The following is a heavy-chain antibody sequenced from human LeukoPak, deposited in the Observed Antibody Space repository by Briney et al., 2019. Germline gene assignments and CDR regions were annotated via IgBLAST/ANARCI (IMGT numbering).Heavy chain of an antibody. CDR2: IYHSGST. J-gene: IGHJ4*02. V-gene: IGHV4-38-2*02. Sequence: SETLSLTCTVSGYSISSGYYWGWIRQPPGKGLEWVGNIYHSGSTYYNPSLKSRVTISVDTSKNQFSLKLSSVTAADTAVYYCVCLAVIKGKYYFDYWGQGTLVTVSS. CDR3: VCLAVIKGKYYFDY. CDR1: GYSISSGYY. D-gene: IGHD3-16*01.